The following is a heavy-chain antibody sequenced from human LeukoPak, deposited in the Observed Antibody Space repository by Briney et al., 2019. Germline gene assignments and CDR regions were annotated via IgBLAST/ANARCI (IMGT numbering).Heavy chain of an antibody. V-gene: IGHV3-48*04. J-gene: IGHJ6*02. CDR2: ISSSSSTI. Sequence: GGSLRLSCAASGFTFSSYSMNWVRQAPGKGLEWVSYISSSSSTIYYADSVKGRFTISRDNAKNSLYLQMNSLRAEDTAVYYCARDYPIFGAPVYYYGMDVWGQGTTVTVSS. CDR1: GFTFSSYS. CDR3: ARDYPIFGAPVYYYGMDV. D-gene: IGHD3-3*01.